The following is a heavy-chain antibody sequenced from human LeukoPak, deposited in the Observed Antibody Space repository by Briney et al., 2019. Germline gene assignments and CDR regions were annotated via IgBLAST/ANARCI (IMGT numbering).Heavy chain of an antibody. D-gene: IGHD1-26*01. Sequence: PGGSLRLSCAASGFAFSYNTMNWVRLAPGKGLEWVSFISRDGTDIYYADSVVGRFTISRDNAKNSLYLQMNSLRIEDTAIYYCARDEGDWGQGTLVTVSS. CDR1: GFAFSYNT. CDR3: ARDEGD. CDR2: ISRDGTDI. J-gene: IGHJ4*02. V-gene: IGHV3-21*06.